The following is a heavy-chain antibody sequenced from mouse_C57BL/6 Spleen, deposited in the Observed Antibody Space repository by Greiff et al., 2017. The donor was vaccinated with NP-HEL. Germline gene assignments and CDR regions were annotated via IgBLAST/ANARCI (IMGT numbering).Heavy chain of an antibody. D-gene: IGHD2-5*01. CDR3: AIGTSSYSNYVRAMDY. J-gene: IGHJ4*01. V-gene: IGHV1-64*01. CDR2: IHPNSGST. CDR1: GYTFTSYW. Sequence: QVQLQQPGAELVKPGASVKLSCKASGYTFTSYWMHWVKQRPGQGLEWIGMIHPNSGSTNYNEKFKSKATLTVDKSSSTAYMQLSSLTSEDSAVYYCAIGTSSYSNYVRAMDYWGQGTSVTVSS.